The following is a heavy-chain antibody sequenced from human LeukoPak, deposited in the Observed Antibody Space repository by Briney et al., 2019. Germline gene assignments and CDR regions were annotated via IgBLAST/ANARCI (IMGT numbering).Heavy chain of an antibody. D-gene: IGHD3-10*01. Sequence: SETLSLTCAVYGGSFSGYYWSWIRQPPGKGLEWIGEINHSGSTNYNPSLKSRVTISVDTSKNQFSLKLSSVTAADTAVYYCARRADTYYYGSGSFYYYYYMTSGAKGPRSPSP. CDR3: ARRADTYYYGSGSFYYYYYMTS. V-gene: IGHV4-34*01. CDR1: GGSFSGYY. J-gene: IGHJ6*03. CDR2: INHSGST.